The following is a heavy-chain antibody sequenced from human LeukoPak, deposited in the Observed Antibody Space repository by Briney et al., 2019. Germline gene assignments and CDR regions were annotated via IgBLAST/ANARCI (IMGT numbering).Heavy chain of an antibody. CDR1: GYTFTSYD. J-gene: IGHJ6*02. CDR3: ARGYCDFWSGYSPSYYYGMDV. Sequence: ASVKVSCKASGYTFTSYDINWVRQATGQGLEWMGWMNPNSGNTGYAQKFQGRVTMTRNTSISTAYMELSSLRSEDTAVYYCARGYCDFWSGYSPSYYYGMDVWGQGTTVTVSS. V-gene: IGHV1-8*01. CDR2: MNPNSGNT. D-gene: IGHD3-3*01.